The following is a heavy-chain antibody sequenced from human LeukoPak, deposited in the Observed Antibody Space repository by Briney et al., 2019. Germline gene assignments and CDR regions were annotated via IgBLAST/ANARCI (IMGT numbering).Heavy chain of an antibody. V-gene: IGHV1-18*01. CDR3: ARQYSSSWYYYYYYMDV. CDR2: ISAYNGNT. J-gene: IGHJ6*03. CDR1: GYTFTSYT. Sequence: GASVKVSCKASGYTFTSYTIHWVRQAPGQGLEWMGWISAYNGNTNYAQKLQGRVTMTTDTSTSTAYMELRSLRSDDTAVYYCARQYSSSWYYYYYYMDVWGKGTTVTVSS. D-gene: IGHD6-13*01.